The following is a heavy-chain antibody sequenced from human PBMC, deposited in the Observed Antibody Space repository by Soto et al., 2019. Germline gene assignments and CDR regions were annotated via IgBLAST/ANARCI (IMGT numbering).Heavy chain of an antibody. CDR1: GFTFSSYA. J-gene: IGHJ2*01. CDR2: ISGSGGST. V-gene: IGHV3-23*01. Sequence: EVQLLESGGGLVQPGGSLRLSCAASGFTFSSYAMSWVLQAPGKGLEWVSAISGSGGSTYYADSVKGRFTISRDNSKKTLYPQMNSLRAEDTAVYYCAKRTVGWYFDLWGRGTLVTVSS. D-gene: IGHD4-17*01. CDR3: AKRTVGWYFDL.